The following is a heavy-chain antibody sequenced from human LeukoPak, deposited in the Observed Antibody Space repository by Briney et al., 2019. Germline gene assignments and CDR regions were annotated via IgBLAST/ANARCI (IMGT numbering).Heavy chain of an antibody. CDR2: INSDGSTT. J-gene: IGHJ6*03. D-gene: IGHD4-17*01. Sequence: PGGSLRLSCVASGFTFSSCWMHWVRQAPGEGLVWVSRINSDGSTTTYADSVKGRFTISRDNAKNTLYLQMNSLRVEDTAVYYCARSTTHPYYNYMDVWGXXTTXTLSS. CDR3: ARSTTHPYYNYMDV. CDR1: GFTFSSCW. V-gene: IGHV3-74*01.